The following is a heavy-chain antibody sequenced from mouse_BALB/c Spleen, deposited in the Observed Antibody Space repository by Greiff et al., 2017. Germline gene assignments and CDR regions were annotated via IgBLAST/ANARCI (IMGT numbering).Heavy chain of an antibody. CDR1: GFTFTDYY. J-gene: IGHJ2*01. CDR2: IRNKANGYTT. V-gene: IGHV7-3*02. Sequence: EVNVVESGGGLVQPGGSLRLSCATSGFTFTDYYMSWVRQPPGKALEWLGFIRNKANGYTTEYSASVKGRFTISRDNSQSNLYLQMNTLRAEDSATYYCARGIYDGYYVGYWGQGTTLPGSS. D-gene: IGHD2-3*01. CDR3: ARGIYDGYYVGY.